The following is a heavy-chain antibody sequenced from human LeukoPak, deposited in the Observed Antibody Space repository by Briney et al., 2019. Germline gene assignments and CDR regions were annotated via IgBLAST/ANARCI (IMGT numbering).Heavy chain of an antibody. CDR1: GGSISYDY. D-gene: IGHD3-22*01. J-gene: IGHJ4*02. CDR3: ARGYYDSSGDYTEFAN. Sequence: SETLSLTCTVSGGSISYDYWSWIRQPAGKGLEWIGRIYSSGSTDYNPSLKSRVTMSADTSKKKFSLKVTSVTAADTAVYYCARGYYDSSGDYTEFANWGQGTLVIVSS. CDR2: IYSSGST. V-gene: IGHV4-4*07.